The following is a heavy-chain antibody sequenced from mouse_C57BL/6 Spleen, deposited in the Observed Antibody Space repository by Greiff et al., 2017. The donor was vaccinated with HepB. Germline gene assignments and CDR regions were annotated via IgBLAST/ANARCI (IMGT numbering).Heavy chain of an antibody. D-gene: IGHD2-2*01. CDR1: GYTFTDYE. CDR3: TRSDYGYDDYAMDY. Sequence: VQLQQSGAELVRPGASVTLSCKASGYTFTDYEMHWVKQTPVHGLEWIGAIDPETGGTAYNQKFKGKAILTADKSSSTAYMELRSLTSEDSAVYYCTRSDYGYDDYAMDYWGQGTSVTVSS. J-gene: IGHJ4*01. V-gene: IGHV1-15*01. CDR2: IDPETGGT.